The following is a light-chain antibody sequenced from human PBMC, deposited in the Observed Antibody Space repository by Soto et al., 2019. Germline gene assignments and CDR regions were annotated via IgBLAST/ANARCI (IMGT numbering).Light chain of an antibody. CDR2: DVS. CDR1: SSDVGGYNY. V-gene: IGLV2-14*03. J-gene: IGLJ1*01. Sequence: SALTQPASVSGSPGQSITISCNGTSSDVGGYNYVSWYQHHPGKAPKLMIYDVSNRPSGVSNRFSGSKSGNTASLIISGLQAEDEADYYCSSYTSSSTLSTYVFGTGTKVTVL. CDR3: SSYTSSSTLSTYV.